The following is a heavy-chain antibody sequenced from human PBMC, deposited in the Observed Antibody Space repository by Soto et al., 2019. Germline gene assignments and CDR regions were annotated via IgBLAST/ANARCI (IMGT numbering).Heavy chain of an antibody. V-gene: IGHV1-69*12. D-gene: IGHD2-15*01. CDR3: ARDCSGAGCISGHHFYSGMDV. CDR1: GGTFSKYK. Sequence: QVQLVQSGAEVKKPGSSVRVSCKASGGTFSKYKITWVRQAPGQGLEWMGGIIPVFGTANYAQKFQGRVPIAAAESTCTSWSAVATRRADGAAGYDWARDCSGAGCISGHHFYSGMDVWGQGTTVTVSS. J-gene: IGHJ6*02. CDR2: IIPVFGTA.